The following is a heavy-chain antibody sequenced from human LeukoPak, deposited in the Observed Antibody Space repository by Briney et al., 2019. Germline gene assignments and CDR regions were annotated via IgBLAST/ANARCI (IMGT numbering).Heavy chain of an antibody. CDR2: IIPIFGTA. V-gene: IGHV1-69*05. J-gene: IGHJ3*02. CDR1: GYTFTSYY. Sequence: SVKVSCKASGYTFTSYYMHWVRQAPGQGLEWMGGIIPIFGTANYAQKFQGRVTITTDESTSTAYMELSSLRSEDTAVYYCARGYSGSPFDIWGQGTMVTVSS. CDR3: ARGYSGSPFDI. D-gene: IGHD1-26*01.